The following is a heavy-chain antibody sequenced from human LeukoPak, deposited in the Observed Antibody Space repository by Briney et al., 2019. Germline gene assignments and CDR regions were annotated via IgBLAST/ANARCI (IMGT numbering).Heavy chain of an antibody. Sequence: SETLSLTCTVSGGSISSSSDYWGWIRQAPGKGLEWIGSIYYHENTYYNSSLKSRVTISVDTSKNQFSLKLNSVTAADPAVYYCARVFVDTAGVDYWGQGTLVTVSS. J-gene: IGHJ4*02. CDR2: IYYHENT. D-gene: IGHD5-18*01. V-gene: IGHV4-39*01. CDR1: GGSISSSSDY. CDR3: ARVFVDTAGVDY.